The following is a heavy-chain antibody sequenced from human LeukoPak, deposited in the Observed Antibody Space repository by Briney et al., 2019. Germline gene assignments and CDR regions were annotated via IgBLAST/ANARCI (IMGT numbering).Heavy chain of an antibody. J-gene: IGHJ5*02. CDR3: ARMVGYCSSTSCWGWFDP. Sequence: EASVKVSCKDSGGTFSSYAISWVRQAPGQGLEWMGGIIPIFGTANYAQKFQGRVTITTDESTSTAYMELSSLRSEDTAVYYCARMVGYCSSTSCWGWFDPWGQGTLVTVSS. CDR1: GGTFSSYA. D-gene: IGHD2-2*01. CDR2: IIPIFGTA. V-gene: IGHV1-69*05.